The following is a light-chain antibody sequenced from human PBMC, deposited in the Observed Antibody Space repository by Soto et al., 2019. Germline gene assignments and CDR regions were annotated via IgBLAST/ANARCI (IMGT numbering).Light chain of an antibody. J-gene: IGKJ1*01. Sequence: EIVLTQSPATLSLSPGERATLSCRASQSVGSYLAWYQQKPGQAPRLLIYDASNRATDIPARFSGSGSGTDFTLTITSLEPGDFAGYYCQQRSNWPPWTFGRGTKVEIK. CDR2: DAS. V-gene: IGKV3-11*01. CDR1: QSVGSY. CDR3: QQRSNWPPWT.